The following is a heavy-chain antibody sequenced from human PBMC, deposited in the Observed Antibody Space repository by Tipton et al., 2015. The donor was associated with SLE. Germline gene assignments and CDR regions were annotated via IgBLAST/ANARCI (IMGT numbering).Heavy chain of an antibody. D-gene: IGHD6-19*01. CDR1: GFTFDDYA. Sequence: AASGFTFDDYAMHWVRQAPGKGLEWVSGISWNSGSIGYADSVKGRFTISRDNAKNSLYLQMNSLRAEDTALYYCAKDQGYSSGWGEYFQHWGQGTLVTVSS. CDR3: AKDQGYSSGWGEYFQH. CDR2: ISWNSGSI. V-gene: IGHV3-9*01. J-gene: IGHJ1*01.